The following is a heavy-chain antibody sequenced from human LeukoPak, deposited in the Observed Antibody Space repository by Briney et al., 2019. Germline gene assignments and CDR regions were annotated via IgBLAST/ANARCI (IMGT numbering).Heavy chain of an antibody. CDR1: GFTFSSYG. J-gene: IGHJ4*02. CDR2: ISYDGSNK. D-gene: IGHD5-18*01. Sequence: PGRSLRLSCAASGFTFSSYGMHWVRQAPGKGLEWVAVISYDGSNKYYADSVKGRFTISRDNSKNTLYLQMNSLRAEDTAVYYCAKDQVTGYSYGAFDYWGQGTLVTVSS. V-gene: IGHV3-30*18. CDR3: AKDQVTGYSYGAFDY.